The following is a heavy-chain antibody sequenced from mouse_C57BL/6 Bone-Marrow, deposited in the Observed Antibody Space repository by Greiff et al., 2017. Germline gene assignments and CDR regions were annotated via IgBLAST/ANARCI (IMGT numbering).Heavy chain of an antibody. CDR1: GYTFTSYW. V-gene: IGHV1-55*01. CDR3: AREGACYSNIDY. CDR2: IYPGSGST. J-gene: IGHJ2*01. D-gene: IGHD2-5*01. Sequence: QVQLQQPGAELVKPGASVKMSCKASGYTFTSYWITWVKQRPGQGLEWIGDIYPGSGSTNYNEKFKSKATLTVDTSSSTAYMQLSSLTSEDSAVYYCAREGACYSNIDYWGQGTTLTVSS.